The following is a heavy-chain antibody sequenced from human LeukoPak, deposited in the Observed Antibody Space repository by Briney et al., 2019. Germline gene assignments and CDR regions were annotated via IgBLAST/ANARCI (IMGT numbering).Heavy chain of an antibody. J-gene: IGHJ4*02. CDR2: IYHSGST. CDR3: ARVNSGSGLFDY. CDR1: GYSISSGYY. D-gene: IGHD5-12*01. V-gene: IGHV4-38-2*02. Sequence: PSETLSLTCTVSGYSISSGYYWGWIRQPPGKGLEWIGSIYHSGSTYYNPSLKSRVTISVDTSKNQFSLKLSSVTAADTAVYYCARVNSGSGLFDYWGQGTLVTVSS.